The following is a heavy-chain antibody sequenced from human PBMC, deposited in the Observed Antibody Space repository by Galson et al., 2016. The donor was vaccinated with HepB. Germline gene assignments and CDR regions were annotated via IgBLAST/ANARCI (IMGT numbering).Heavy chain of an antibody. D-gene: IGHD2-15*01. CDR1: GTTFSTCA. J-gene: IGHJ5*02. CDR3: ARGDLIGYCSGGTCSNWFDP. CDR2: IIPIFDTA. Sequence: SVKVSCKASGTTFSTCAISWVRQAPGQGLEWMGEIIPIFDTANYAQSFQGRVTITADKSTSTAYMELSSLRSEDTAVYYCARGDLIGYCSGGTCSNWFDPWGQGTLVTVSS. V-gene: IGHV1-69*06.